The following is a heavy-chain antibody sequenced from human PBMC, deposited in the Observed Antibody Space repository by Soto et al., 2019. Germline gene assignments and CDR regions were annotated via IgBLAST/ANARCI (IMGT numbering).Heavy chain of an antibody. Sequence: QVQLVQSGAEVKKPGASVKVSCKASGYTFTSYGISWVRQAPGQGLEWMGWISAYNGNTNYAQKLQGRVTMTTDTSTSTAYMGLGSLGSDDTAVYYCGREGAGYSSGDDAFDIWGQGTMVTVSS. J-gene: IGHJ3*02. V-gene: IGHV1-18*01. CDR3: GREGAGYSSGDDAFDI. D-gene: IGHD3-22*01. CDR1: GYTFTSYG. CDR2: ISAYNGNT.